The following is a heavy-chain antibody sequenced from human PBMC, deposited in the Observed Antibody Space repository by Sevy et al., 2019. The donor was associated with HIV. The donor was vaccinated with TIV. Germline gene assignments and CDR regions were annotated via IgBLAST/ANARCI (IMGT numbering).Heavy chain of an antibody. V-gene: IGHV3-21*01. CDR1: GFTFSSYS. CDR3: ASPTHPYCSGGSCYSGFDY. Sequence: GGSLRLSCAASGFTFSSYSMNWVRQAPGKGLEWVSSISSSSSYIYYADSVKGRFTISRDNAKNSLYLQMNSLRAEDTAVYYCASPTHPYCSGGSCYSGFDYWGQGTLVIVSS. J-gene: IGHJ4*02. D-gene: IGHD2-15*01. CDR2: ISSSSSYI.